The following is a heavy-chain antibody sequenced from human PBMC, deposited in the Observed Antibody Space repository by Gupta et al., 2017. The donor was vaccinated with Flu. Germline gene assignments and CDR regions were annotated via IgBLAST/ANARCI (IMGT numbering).Heavy chain of an antibody. D-gene: IGHD3-22*01. Sequence: QVQLQESGPGLVKPSETLSLTCTVSGGSISSYYWSWIRQPPGKGLEWIGYIYYSGSTNYNPALKSRVTISVDTAKKQCSLKLGSVTAADTAVYYCARHRSSGEGQFQHGGQGTMVTVSS. CDR1: GGSISSYY. CDR3: ARHRSSGEGQFQH. CDR2: IYYSGST. V-gene: IGHV4-59*08. J-gene: IGHJ1*01.